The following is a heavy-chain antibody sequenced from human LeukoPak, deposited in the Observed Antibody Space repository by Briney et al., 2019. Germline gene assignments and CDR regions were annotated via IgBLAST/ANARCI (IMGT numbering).Heavy chain of an antibody. CDR3: ARQQLVPNWFDP. Sequence: ASVKVSCKASGYIFTSYDISWVRQAPGQGLEWMGRIRSNDGHTKYAQKFQGRVTMTMDTFTTTFYMELRSLTSDDTAMYYCARQQLVPNWFDPWGQGTLVTVSS. J-gene: IGHJ5*02. D-gene: IGHD6-13*01. CDR2: IRSNDGHT. CDR1: GYIFTSYD. V-gene: IGHV1-18*01.